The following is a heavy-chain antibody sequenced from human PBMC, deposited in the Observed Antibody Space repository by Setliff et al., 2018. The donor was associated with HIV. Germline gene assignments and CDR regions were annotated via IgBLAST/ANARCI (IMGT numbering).Heavy chain of an antibody. CDR3: ARLGWELLPHYFDY. Sequence: SETLSLTCAVSGYSISSGYYWGWIRQPPGKGLEWIGTIYHSGSTYYNPSLKSRVTISVDTSKNQFSLKLSSVTAADTAVYYCARLGWELLPHYFDYWGQGTLVTVSA. V-gene: IGHV4-38-2*01. D-gene: IGHD1-26*01. J-gene: IGHJ4*02. CDR2: IYHSGST. CDR1: GYSISSGYY.